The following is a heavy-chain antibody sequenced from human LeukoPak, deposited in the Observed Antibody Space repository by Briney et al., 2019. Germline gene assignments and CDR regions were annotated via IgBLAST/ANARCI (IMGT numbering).Heavy chain of an antibody. J-gene: IGHJ6*03. CDR2: IYHSGST. CDR3: ARDNYYDSSGSDDYYYYYMDV. V-gene: IGHV4-38-2*02. CDR1: GYSISSGYY. D-gene: IGHD3-22*01. Sequence: SETLSLTCTVSGYSISSGYYWGWIRQPPGKGLEWIGSIYHSGSTYYNPSLKSRVTISVDTSKNQFSLKLSSVTAADTAVYYCARDNYYDSSGSDDYYYYYMDVWGKGTTVTVSS.